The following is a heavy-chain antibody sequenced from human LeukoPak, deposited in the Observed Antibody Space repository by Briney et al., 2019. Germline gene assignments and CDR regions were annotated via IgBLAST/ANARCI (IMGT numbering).Heavy chain of an antibody. CDR3: ARDLAWGAFDY. Sequence: GGSLRLSCAASGFTFNNYAMSWVRQAPGKGLEWVSAISGSDAGTYYADSVKGRFTISRDNSKNTLSLQMNSLRVEDTAVYYCARDLAWGAFDYWGPGILVAVSS. V-gene: IGHV3-23*01. J-gene: IGHJ4*02. CDR1: GFTFNNYA. CDR2: ISGSDAGT. D-gene: IGHD7-27*01.